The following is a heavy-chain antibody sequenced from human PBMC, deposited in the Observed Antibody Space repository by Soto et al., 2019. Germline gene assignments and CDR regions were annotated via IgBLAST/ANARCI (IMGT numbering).Heavy chain of an antibody. V-gene: IGHV1-18*01. CDR1: GYTFTSYG. J-gene: IGHJ4*02. D-gene: IGHD3-10*01. CDR3: ARGSYGDY. CDR2: ISAHNGNT. Sequence: QVHLVQSGAEVKKPGASVKVSCKASGYTFTSYGITWVRQAPGQGLEWMGWISAHNGNTDYAQKLQGSVIVTRDTATSTAYMELRSLISDDTAVYYCARGSYGDYWGQGALVTVSS.